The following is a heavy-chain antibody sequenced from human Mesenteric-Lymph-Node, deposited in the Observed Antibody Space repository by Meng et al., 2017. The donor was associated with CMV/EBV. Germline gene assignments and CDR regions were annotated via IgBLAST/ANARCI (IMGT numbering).Heavy chain of an antibody. D-gene: IGHD3-22*01. CDR3: ARGDSGYRFFDI. CDR1: GFTFSSYS. V-gene: IGHV3-21*01. Sequence: GGSLRLSCAASGFTFSSYSMNWVRQAPGKGLEWVSSISSSSSSYIYYADSVKGRFTISRDNAKNSLYLQMNSLRAEDTAVYYCARGDSGYRFFDIWGQGTMVTVSS. J-gene: IGHJ3*02. CDR2: ISSSSSSYI.